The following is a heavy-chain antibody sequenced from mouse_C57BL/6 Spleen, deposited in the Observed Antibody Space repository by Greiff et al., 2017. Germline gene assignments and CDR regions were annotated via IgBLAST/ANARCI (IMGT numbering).Heavy chain of an antibody. CDR3: ARYDSVGFSY. J-gene: IGHJ3*01. CDR1: GYSFTDYN. CDR2: INPNYGST. V-gene: IGHV1-39*01. Sequence: VQLQQSEPELVKPGASVKISCKASGYSFTDYNMNWVKQSNGKSLEWIGVINPNYGSTRYNQKFKGKATLTVYQSSSTAYMQLNSLTSEDSAVYYSARYDSVGFSYWGHVALVTVSA. D-gene: IGHD2-4*01.